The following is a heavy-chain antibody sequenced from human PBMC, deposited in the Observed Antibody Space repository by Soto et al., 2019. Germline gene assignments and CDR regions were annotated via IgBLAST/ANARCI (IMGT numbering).Heavy chain of an antibody. CDR2: IYYGGST. V-gene: IGHV4-59*01. D-gene: IGHD6-13*01. CDR1: GGSISSYY. J-gene: IGHJ5*02. Sequence: PSETLSLTCTVSGGSISSYYWSWIRQPPGKGLEWIGYIYYGGSTNYSPSLKSRATISVDTSKNQFSLKLTSVTAADTAVYYCARERAAAGTGPWGQGTLVTVSS. CDR3: ARERAAAGTGP.